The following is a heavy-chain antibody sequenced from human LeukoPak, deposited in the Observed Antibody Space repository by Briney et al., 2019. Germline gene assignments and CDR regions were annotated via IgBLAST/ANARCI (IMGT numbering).Heavy chain of an antibody. Sequence: SETLSLTCTVSGGSISRYYWSWIRQPPGGGLEWIGYIYYSGSTNYNPSLKSRVSISIDTSKNQFSLKLRPVTAADTAVYYCARTYYDSSAYEYYFDYWGQGTLVTVSS. V-gene: IGHV4-59*08. CDR1: GGSISRYY. CDR3: ARTYYDSSAYEYYFDY. CDR2: IYYSGST. J-gene: IGHJ4*02. D-gene: IGHD3-22*01.